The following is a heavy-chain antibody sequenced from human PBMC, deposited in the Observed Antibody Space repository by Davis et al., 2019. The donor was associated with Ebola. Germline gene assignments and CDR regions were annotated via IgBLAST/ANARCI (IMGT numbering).Heavy chain of an antibody. CDR3: ARRGTSSWYEGWFDP. CDR1: GGSISNYY. J-gene: IGHJ5*02. CDR2: IYYSGNT. D-gene: IGHD6-13*01. V-gene: IGHV4-59*01. Sequence: MPSETLSLTCTVSGGSISNYYWSWIRQPPGKGLEWIGYIYYSGNTNYNPSLESRVTISVDTSKNQFSLNLRSVTAADTAVYYCARRGTSSWYEGWFDPWGQGTLVTVSS.